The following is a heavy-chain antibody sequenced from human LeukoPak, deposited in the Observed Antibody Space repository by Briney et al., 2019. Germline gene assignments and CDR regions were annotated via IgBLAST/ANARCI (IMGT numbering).Heavy chain of an antibody. D-gene: IGHD5-24*01. CDR3: AREGGYNYAT. V-gene: IGHV1-2*02. CDR1: GYTFTDSY. J-gene: IGHJ5*02. Sequence: ASVKVSFKASGYTFTDSYMHWVPQAPGQGLEWRGWISSNRCGTNYAQNFQGRVTMTRDTSISTAYMELSRLTSDATAVYYCAREGGYNYATWGQGTLVTVSS. CDR2: ISSNRCGT.